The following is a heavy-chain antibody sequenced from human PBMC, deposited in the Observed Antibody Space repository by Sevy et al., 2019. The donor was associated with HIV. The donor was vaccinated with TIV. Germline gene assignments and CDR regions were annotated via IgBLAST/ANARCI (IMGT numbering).Heavy chain of an antibody. V-gene: IGHV3-7*01. J-gene: IGHJ6*02. D-gene: IGHD3-10*01. CDR2: INQDGSEN. CDR1: GFTFSLYW. CDR3: ERQFTYYSYNMDV. Sequence: GGSLRLSCAASGFTFSLYWMSWVRQAPGKGLEWVANINQDGSENHYVDSVKGRFTISRDNAKKSLYLHMNSLRAEDTALYYCERQFTYYSYNMDVWGQGTTVTVSS.